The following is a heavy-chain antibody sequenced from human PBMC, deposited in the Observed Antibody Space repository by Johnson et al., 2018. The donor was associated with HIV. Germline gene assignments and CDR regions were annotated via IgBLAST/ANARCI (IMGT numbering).Heavy chain of an antibody. CDR1: RFTFNSYD. Sequence: QVQLMESGGGVVQPGGSLRLSCAASRFTFNSYDMNWVRKAPGKGLEWVAFIRYNGSSKYYGDSVKGRFTISRDNSKNTMYLQMNSLRTEDTAVYYCANEYFDIWGKGTMVTVSS. V-gene: IGHV3-30*02. CDR2: IRYNGSSK. CDR3: ANEYFDI. J-gene: IGHJ3*02.